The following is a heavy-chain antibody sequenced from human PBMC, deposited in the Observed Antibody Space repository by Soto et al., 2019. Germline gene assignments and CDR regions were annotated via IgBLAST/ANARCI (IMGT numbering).Heavy chain of an antibody. CDR2: ISGSGGST. CDR3: AKTPTVTTIFLLDY. V-gene: IGHV3-23*01. J-gene: IGHJ4*02. CDR1: GFTFSSYA. D-gene: IGHD4-17*01. Sequence: GGSLRLSCAASGFTFSSYAMSCVRQAPGKGLEWASAISGSGGSTYYADSVKGRFTISRDNSKNTLYLQMNSLRAEDTAIYYCAKTPTVTTIFLLDYWGQGTLVTVSS.